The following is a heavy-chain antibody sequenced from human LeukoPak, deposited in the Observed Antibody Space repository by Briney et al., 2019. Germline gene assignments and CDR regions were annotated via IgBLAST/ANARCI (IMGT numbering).Heavy chain of an antibody. CDR3: ARDRAAAPFDY. CDR1: GFTFSSYS. V-gene: IGHV3-21*01. Sequence: GGSLRLSCAASGFTFSSYSMNWVRQAPGKGLEWVSSISSSSSYIYYADSVKGRLTISRDNAKNSLYLQMNSLRAEDTAVYYCARDRAAAPFDYWGQGTLVTVSS. J-gene: IGHJ4*02. D-gene: IGHD6-13*01. CDR2: ISSSSSYI.